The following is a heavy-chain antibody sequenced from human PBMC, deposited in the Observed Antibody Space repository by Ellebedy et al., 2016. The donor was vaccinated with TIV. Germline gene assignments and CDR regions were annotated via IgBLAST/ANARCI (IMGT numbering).Heavy chain of an antibody. CDR2: IYYSGST. D-gene: IGHD5-18*01. V-gene: IGHV4-59*01. CDR1: GGSISGYH. J-gene: IGHJ5*02. CDR3: ARAGYSYGLNWFDP. Sequence: MPSETLSLTCTVSGGSISGYHWSWIRQPPGKGLEWIGYIYYSGSTNYNPSLKSRVAISVDTSKNQFSLKLSSVTAADTAVYYCARAGYSYGLNWFDPWGQGTLVTVSS.